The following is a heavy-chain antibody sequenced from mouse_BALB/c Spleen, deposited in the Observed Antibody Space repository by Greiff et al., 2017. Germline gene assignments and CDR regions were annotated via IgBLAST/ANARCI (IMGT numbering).Heavy chain of an antibody. CDR3: ADYYGSSSWFAD. J-gene: IGHJ3*01. CDR2: IDPANGNT. D-gene: IGHD1-1*01. Sequence: VQLQQSGAELVTPGASVKLSCTASGFNIKDTYMHWVKQRPEQGLEWIGRIDPANGNTKYDPKFQGKATITADTSSNTAYLQLSSLTSEDTAVYYCADYYGSSSWFADWGQGTLVTVSA. V-gene: IGHV14-3*02. CDR1: GFNIKDTY.